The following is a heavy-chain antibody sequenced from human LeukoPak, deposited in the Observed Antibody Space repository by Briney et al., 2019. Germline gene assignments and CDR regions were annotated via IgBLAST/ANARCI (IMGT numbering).Heavy chain of an antibody. V-gene: IGHV1-2*02. D-gene: IGHD1-7*01. CDR3: ARSELELFDY. J-gene: IGHJ4*02. CDR2: INPNSGGT. Sequence: ASVKVSCKVSGYTLTELSMHWVRQAPGQGLEWMGWINPNSGGTNYAQKFQGRVTMTRDTSISTAYMELSRLRSDDTAVYYCARSELELFDYWGQGTLVTVSS. CDR1: GYTLTELS.